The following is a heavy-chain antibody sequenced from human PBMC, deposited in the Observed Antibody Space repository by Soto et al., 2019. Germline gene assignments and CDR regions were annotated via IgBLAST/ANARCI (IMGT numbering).Heavy chain of an antibody. Sequence: PGESLKISCKGSVYSFTSYWIGWVRQMPGKGLEWMGIIYPGDSDTRYSPSFQGQVTISADKSISTAYLQWSSLKASDTAMYYCARTGTTWRRWFDPWGQGTLVTVSS. D-gene: IGHD1-7*01. CDR2: IYPGDSDT. V-gene: IGHV5-51*01. CDR1: VYSFTSYW. CDR3: ARTGTTWRRWFDP. J-gene: IGHJ5*02.